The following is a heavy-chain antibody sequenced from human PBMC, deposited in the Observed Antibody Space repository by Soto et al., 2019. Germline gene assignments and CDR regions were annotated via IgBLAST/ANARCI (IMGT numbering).Heavy chain of an antibody. J-gene: IGHJ6*02. CDR1: GFTFSSYA. D-gene: IGHD2-8*01. Sequence: PGGSLRLSCAASGFTFSSYAMSWVRQAPGKGLEWVSAISGGGGSTYYADSVKGRFTISRDNSKNTLYLQMNSLRAEDTAVYYCARDSLYSLYYYGMDVWGQGTTVTVSS. V-gene: IGHV3-23*01. CDR3: ARDSLYSLYYYGMDV. CDR2: ISGGGGST.